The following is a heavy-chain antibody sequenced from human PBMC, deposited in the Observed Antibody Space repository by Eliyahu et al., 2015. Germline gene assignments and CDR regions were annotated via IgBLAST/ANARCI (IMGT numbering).Heavy chain of an antibody. J-gene: IGHJ5*02. CDR2: MNPNSGNT. Sequence: QVQLVQSGAEVKKPGASVKVSCKASGYTFTSYDINWVRQATGQGLEWMGWMNPNSGNTGYAQKFQGRVTMTRNTSISTAYMELSSLRSEDTAVYYCARGRAGTMIVVVPRAFDPWGQGTLVTVSS. CDR3: ARGRAGTMIVVVPRAFDP. V-gene: IGHV1-8*01. CDR1: GYTFTSYD. D-gene: IGHD3-22*01.